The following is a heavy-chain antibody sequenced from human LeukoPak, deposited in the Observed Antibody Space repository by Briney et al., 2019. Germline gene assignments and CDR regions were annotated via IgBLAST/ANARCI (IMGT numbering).Heavy chain of an antibody. CDR1: GFTFNNYA. J-gene: IGHJ6*02. CDR2: ISGFGGST. V-gene: IGHV3-23*01. Sequence: GGLRLSCAASGFTFNNYAMSCVRQAPGKGLEWVSAISGFGGSTYYADSVKGRFTISRDNSKNTLYLQMNSLRAEDTAVYYCAKGLYYDILTGRVSHYGMDVWGQGTTVTVSS. CDR3: AKGLYYDILTGRVSHYGMDV. D-gene: IGHD3-9*01.